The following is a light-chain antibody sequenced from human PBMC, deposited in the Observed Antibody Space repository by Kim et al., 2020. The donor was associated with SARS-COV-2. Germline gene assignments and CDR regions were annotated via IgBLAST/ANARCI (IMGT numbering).Light chain of an antibody. CDR2: AAS. J-gene: IGKJ2*01. Sequence: STRDSVTITCRASQVISSYLAWYQQHPGHAPKLLIYAASTLQSGVPSRFSGSVSVTDFTLTISCLQSEDFATYYCQQYYSYPPGYTFGQGPKLEI. V-gene: IGKV1-8*01. CDR1: QVISSY. CDR3: QQYYSYPPGYT.